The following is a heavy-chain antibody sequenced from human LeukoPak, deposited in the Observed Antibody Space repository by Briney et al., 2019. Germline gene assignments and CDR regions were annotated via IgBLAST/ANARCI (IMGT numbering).Heavy chain of an antibody. J-gene: IGHJ3*02. V-gene: IGHV1-2*02. Sequence: GASVKVSCKASGYTFTCYYMHWVRQAPGQGLEWMGWINPNSGGTNYAQKFQGRVTMTRDTSISTAYMELSRLRSDDTAVYYCATYYDSSGFDAFDIWGQGTMVTVSS. CDR2: INPNSGGT. CDR3: ATYYDSSGFDAFDI. D-gene: IGHD3-22*01. CDR1: GYTFTCYY.